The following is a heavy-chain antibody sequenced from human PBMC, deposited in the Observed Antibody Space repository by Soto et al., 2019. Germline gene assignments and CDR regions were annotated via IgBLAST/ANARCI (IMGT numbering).Heavy chain of an antibody. CDR3: ARQVVDYYDSSGPRMDV. J-gene: IGHJ6*02. D-gene: IGHD3-22*01. V-gene: IGHV5-51*01. Sequence: LGESLKISCKGSGYSFTSYWIGWVRQMPGKGLEWMGIIYPGDSDTRYSPSFQGQVTISADKSISTAYLQWSSLKASDTAMYYCARQVVDYYDSSGPRMDVWGQGTTVTVSS. CDR2: IYPGDSDT. CDR1: GYSFTSYW.